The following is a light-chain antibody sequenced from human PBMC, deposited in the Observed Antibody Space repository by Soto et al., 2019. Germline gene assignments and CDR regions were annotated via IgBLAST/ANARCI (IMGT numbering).Light chain of an antibody. CDR3: QQVNAFPRT. Sequence: DIPLTQSPSFLSASVGDRVTITCRASQGISSYLVWYQQKPGKAPKVLIYAASTLQSGVPSRFSGSGSGTEFTLTISSLQPEDFATYYCQQVNAFPRTFGQGTRLEIQ. V-gene: IGKV1-9*01. CDR2: AAS. CDR1: QGISSY. J-gene: IGKJ2*01.